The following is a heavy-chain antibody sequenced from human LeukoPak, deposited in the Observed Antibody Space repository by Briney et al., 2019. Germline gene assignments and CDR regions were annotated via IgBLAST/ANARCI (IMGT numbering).Heavy chain of an antibody. V-gene: IGHV4-34*01. CDR3: AITMIVVGVDAFDI. Sequence: SETLSLTCAVYGGSFSGYYWSWIRQPPGKGLEWIGEINHSGSTNYNPSLKSRVTISVDTSKNQFSLKLSSVTAADTAVYYCAITMIVVGVDAFDIWGQGTMVTVSS. D-gene: IGHD3-22*01. CDR1: GGSFSGYY. J-gene: IGHJ3*02. CDR2: INHSGST.